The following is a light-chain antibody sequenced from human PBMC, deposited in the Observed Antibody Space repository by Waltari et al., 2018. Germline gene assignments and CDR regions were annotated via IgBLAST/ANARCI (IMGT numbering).Light chain of an antibody. CDR2: ASS. Sequence: EIVLTQSPATLSLSPGERATLSCRASQSISKYLIWYQQKPGQAPRLLIFASSIRATGIPGRFGGSGAETDFSLTIGSLEPEDFAVYYCQKNEALPATFGQGTKVEIK. CDR1: QSISKY. J-gene: IGKJ1*01. V-gene: IGKV3D-11*02. CDR3: QKNEALPAT.